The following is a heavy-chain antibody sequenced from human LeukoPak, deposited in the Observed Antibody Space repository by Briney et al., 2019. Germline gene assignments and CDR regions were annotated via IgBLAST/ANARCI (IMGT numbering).Heavy chain of an antibody. Sequence: SETLSLTCTVSGYSISSGYYWGWIRQPPGKGLEWIGSIYHSGSTYYNLSLKSRVTISVDTSKNQFSLKLSSVTAADTAVYYCARDRGYSGSYFDYRGQGTLVTVSS. D-gene: IGHD1-26*01. CDR1: GYSISSGYY. CDR3: ARDRGYSGSYFDY. CDR2: IYHSGST. J-gene: IGHJ4*02. V-gene: IGHV4-38-2*02.